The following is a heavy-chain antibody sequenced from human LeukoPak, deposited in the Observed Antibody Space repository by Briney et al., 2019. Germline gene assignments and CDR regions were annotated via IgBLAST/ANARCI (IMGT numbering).Heavy chain of an antibody. CDR1: GFTFSNYA. CDR2: ISGSGGRT. Sequence: PGGSLRLSCAASGFTFSNYAMSWVRQAPGKGLEWVSAISGSGGRTYYADSVKGRFTISRDNSKDTLYLQMNSLRAEDTAVYYCAKDKADYDSSGYYSSSFDYWGQGTLVTVSS. CDR3: AKDKADYDSSGYYSSSFDY. D-gene: IGHD3-22*01. V-gene: IGHV3-23*01. J-gene: IGHJ4*02.